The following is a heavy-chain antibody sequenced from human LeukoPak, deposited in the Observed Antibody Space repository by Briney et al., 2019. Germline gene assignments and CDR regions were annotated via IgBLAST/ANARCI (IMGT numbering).Heavy chain of an antibody. CDR2: ISYDGRNK. CDR3: AKDLTRYCSGGSCYSADY. CDR1: GFTFSSYG. V-gene: IGHV3-30*18. Sequence: GRSLRLSCAASGFTFSSYGMHWVRQAPGKGLEWVAVISYDGRNKNYADSVKGRFTISRGNSKNTLYLQINSVRAEDTAVYYCAKDLTRYCSGGSCYSADYWGQGTLVTVSS. D-gene: IGHD2-15*01. J-gene: IGHJ4*02.